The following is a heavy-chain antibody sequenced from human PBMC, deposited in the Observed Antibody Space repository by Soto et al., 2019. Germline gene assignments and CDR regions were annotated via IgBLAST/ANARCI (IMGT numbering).Heavy chain of an antibody. CDR2: ISSSISYI. J-gene: IGHJ4*02. CDR1: GFTFSSYS. Sequence: EVQLVESGGGLVKPGGSLRLSCAGSGFTFSSYSMNWVRQAPGKGLEWVSYISSSISYIYHADSVKGRFTISRDNAKNSLYLQMNSLRVEDTAVYYCARGVSDYYDSSGYLDYWGQGTLVTVSS. CDR3: ARGVSDYYDSSGYLDY. D-gene: IGHD3-22*01. V-gene: IGHV3-21*01.